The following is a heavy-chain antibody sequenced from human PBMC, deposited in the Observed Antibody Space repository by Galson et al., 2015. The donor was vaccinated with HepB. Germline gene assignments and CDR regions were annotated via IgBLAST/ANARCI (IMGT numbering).Heavy chain of an antibody. CDR2: IRGSSIST. J-gene: IGHJ4*02. CDR1: GFTFSSYN. V-gene: IGHV3-23*01. D-gene: IGHD4-17*01. Sequence: SLRLSCAASGFTFSSYNMSWVRQAPGKGPEWVSAIRGSSISTYYADSVKGRFTVSRDNSRNMLYLQMNGLRAEDTAIYYCARPHYGDYGGPYFDYWGLGTLVTVSS. CDR3: ARPHYGDYGGPYFDY.